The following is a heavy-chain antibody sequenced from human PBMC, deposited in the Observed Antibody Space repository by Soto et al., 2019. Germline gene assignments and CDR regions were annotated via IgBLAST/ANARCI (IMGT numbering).Heavy chain of an antibody. CDR3: TRVGRGFSLGTGFDY. CDR1: GLTFSGYA. D-gene: IGHD5-18*01. Sequence: QVQLVESGGGVVQPGRSLRLSCAASGLTFSGYALHWVRQAPGKGPEWVASISHDGRTRYNKDSVMGRFTISRDDSSNTLYLPMNSLRGEETAVYYCTRVGRGFSLGTGFDYWGQGTLITVSS. V-gene: IGHV3-30*14. J-gene: IGHJ4*02. CDR2: ISHDGRTR.